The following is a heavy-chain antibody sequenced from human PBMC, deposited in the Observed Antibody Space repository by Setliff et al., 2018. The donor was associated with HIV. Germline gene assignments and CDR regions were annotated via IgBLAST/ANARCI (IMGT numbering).Heavy chain of an antibody. CDR1: GFTFSSSV. J-gene: IGHJ4*02. V-gene: IGHV3-23*01. Sequence: PGGSLRLSCAASGFTFSSSVMSWVRQAPGKGLEWFSFISGSGGSTEYADSVKGRFTVSRDNSKNRLYRQMNSLRVEDTAGYYCARFRLYHYSNKVDYWGQGALVTVSS. D-gene: IGHD4-4*01. CDR2: ISGSGGST. CDR3: ARFRLYHYSNKVDY.